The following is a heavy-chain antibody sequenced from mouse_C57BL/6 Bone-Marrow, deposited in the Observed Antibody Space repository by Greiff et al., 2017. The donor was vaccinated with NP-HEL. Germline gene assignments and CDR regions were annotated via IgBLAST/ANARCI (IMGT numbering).Heavy chain of an antibody. CDR3: ARERNSFGY. CDR2: INPYNGGT. Sequence: EVQLQESGPVLVKPGASVKMSCKASGYTFTDYYMNWVKQSHGKSLEWIGVINPYNGGTSYNQKFKGKATLTVDKSSSTAYMELNSLTSEDSAVYYCARERNSFGYWGQGTTLTVSS. CDR1: GYTFTDYY. J-gene: IGHJ2*01. V-gene: IGHV1-19*01.